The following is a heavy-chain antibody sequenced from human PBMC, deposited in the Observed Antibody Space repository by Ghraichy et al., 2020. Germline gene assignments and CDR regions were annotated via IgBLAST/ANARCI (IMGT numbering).Heavy chain of an antibody. J-gene: IGHJ5*01. CDR1: GYTFTNYT. D-gene: IGHD4-17*01. V-gene: IGHV1-18*04. Sequence: ASVKVSCKASGYTFTNYTITWVRQAPGQGLEWMGWISPYNGDTNYARNLQGRVTMTTDTSTSTTYMELRSLRSDDTAVFYCARCLPDVKGHFGDYLIPVSNWFDFWGQGTLVTVSS. CDR3: ARCLPDVKGHFGDYLIPVSNWFDF. CDR2: ISPYNGDT.